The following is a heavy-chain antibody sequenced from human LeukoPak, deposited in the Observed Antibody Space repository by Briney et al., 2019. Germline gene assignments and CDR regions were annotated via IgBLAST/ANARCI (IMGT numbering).Heavy chain of an antibody. CDR3: AKDTRRSSSWSFDY. J-gene: IGHJ4*02. CDR2: ISWNSGSI. V-gene: IGHV3-9*01. Sequence: GGSLRLSCAASGFTFDDYAMHWVRQAPGKGLEWVSGISWNSGSIGYADSVKGRFTISRDNAKNSLYLQMNSLRAEDTAVYYCAKDTRRSSSWSFDYWGQGTLVTVSS. D-gene: IGHD6-13*01. CDR1: GFTFDDYA.